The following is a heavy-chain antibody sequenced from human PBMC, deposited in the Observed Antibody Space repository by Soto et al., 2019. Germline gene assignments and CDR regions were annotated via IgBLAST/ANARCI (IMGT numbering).Heavy chain of an antibody. CDR1: GFTFSSYW. J-gene: IGHJ4*02. D-gene: IGHD6-19*01. CDR2: IKQDGSEK. V-gene: IGHV3-7*01. CDR3: ARVGYSSGWYPTHFDY. Sequence: EVQLVESGGGLVQPGGSLRLSCAASGFTFSSYWMSWVRQAPGKGLEWVANIKQDGSEKYYVDSVKGRFTISRDNAKNSLYLQMNSLRAEDTAVYYCARVGYSSGWYPTHFDYWGQGTLVTVSS.